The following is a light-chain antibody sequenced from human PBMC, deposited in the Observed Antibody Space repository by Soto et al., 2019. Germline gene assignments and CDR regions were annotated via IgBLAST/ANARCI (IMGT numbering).Light chain of an antibody. CDR1: SSNIGSNP. J-gene: IGLJ1*01. V-gene: IGLV1-44*01. CDR2: RHN. CDR3: AAWDDSLNGYV. Sequence: QSVLTQPPSASGTPGQRVTIFCSGSSSNIGSNPVNWYQQLPGTAPKLLIYRHNQRPSGVPDRFSGSKSGTSASLAISGLQSEDEADYYCAAWDDSLNGYVFGTGTKVTVL.